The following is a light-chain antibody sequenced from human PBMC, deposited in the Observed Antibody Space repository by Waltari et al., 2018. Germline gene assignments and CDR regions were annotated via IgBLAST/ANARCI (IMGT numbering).Light chain of an antibody. J-gene: IGLJ2*01. CDR2: GKN. V-gene: IGLV3-19*01. CDR1: SLRTYY. Sequence: SSELTQDPTMSVALGQTVRITCQGDSLRTYYGSWCRQKPGQAPILVIYGKNNRPSGIPDRFAASSSGNPASLTITGAQAEDEAVYYCNSRDSSGDVIFGGGTKRTVL. CDR3: NSRDSSGDVI.